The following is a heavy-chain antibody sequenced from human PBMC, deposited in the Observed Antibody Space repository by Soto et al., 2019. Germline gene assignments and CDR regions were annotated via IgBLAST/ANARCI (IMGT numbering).Heavy chain of an antibody. D-gene: IGHD7-27*01. Sequence: LSLTCTVSGGSVSSGNYYWSWIRQPPGQGLEWIAYIYYSGSTNYTPSLKSRVTISVDASKNQFSLRLSSMTAADTAVYFCATTLGNHGDYFDYWGQETLVTVPS. CDR1: GGSVSSGNYY. CDR3: ATTLGNHGDYFDY. V-gene: IGHV4-61*01. CDR2: IYYSGST. J-gene: IGHJ4*02.